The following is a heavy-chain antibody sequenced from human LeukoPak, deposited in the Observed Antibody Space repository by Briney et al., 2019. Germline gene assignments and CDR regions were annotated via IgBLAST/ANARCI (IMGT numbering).Heavy chain of an antibody. D-gene: IGHD4-11*01. Sequence: SETLSLTCTVSGYSISSNYYWGWIRQPPGKGLEWIGSIYHSGSTYYNPSLKSRVTISVDTSKNQFSLKLNSVTAADTAVYYCARATDYPWYFDYWGQGTLVTVSS. CDR2: IYHSGST. J-gene: IGHJ4*02. V-gene: IGHV4-38-2*02. CDR1: GYSISSNYY. CDR3: ARATDYPWYFDY.